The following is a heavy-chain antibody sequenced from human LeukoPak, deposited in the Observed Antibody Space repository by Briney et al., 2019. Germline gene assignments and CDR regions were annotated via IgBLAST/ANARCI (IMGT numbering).Heavy chain of an antibody. D-gene: IGHD3-16*01. Sequence: PGGSLRLSCAASGFTFSSYGMHWVRQVPGEGMVWVSHIIQDGSVTSYADSVKGRFTISRDNAKNTVYLQLNNLRAEDTAVYYCATDDYRGLGYWGQGTLVTVSS. J-gene: IGHJ4*02. CDR3: ATDDYRGLGY. CDR2: IIQDGSVT. CDR1: GFTFSSYG. V-gene: IGHV3-74*01.